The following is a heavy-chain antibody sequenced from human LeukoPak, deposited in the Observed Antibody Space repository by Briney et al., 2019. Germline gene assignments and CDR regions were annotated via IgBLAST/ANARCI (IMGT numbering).Heavy chain of an antibody. V-gene: IGHV4-34*01. CDR1: GGSFSGYY. CDR2: INHSGST. CDR3: AADGSGIYSYY. Sequence: SETLSLTCAVYGGSFSGYYWSWIRQPPGKGLEWIGEINHSGSTNYNPSLKSRVTISVDTSKNQFYLKLSSVTAADTAVYYCAADGSGIYSYYWGQGTLVTVSS. D-gene: IGHD3-10*01. J-gene: IGHJ4*02.